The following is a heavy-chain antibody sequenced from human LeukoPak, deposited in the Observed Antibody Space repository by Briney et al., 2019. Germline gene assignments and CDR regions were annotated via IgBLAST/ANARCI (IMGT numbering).Heavy chain of an antibody. J-gene: IGHJ3*02. CDR3: AKVGWTMFAFDI. CDR2: ISWNSGSI. V-gene: IGHV3-9*01. D-gene: IGHD3-10*02. Sequence: PGGSLRLSCAASGFTFSSYAMHWVRQAPGKGLEWVSGISWNSGSIGYADSVKGRFTISRDNAKNSLYLQMNSLRAEDTALYYCAKVGWTMFAFDIWGQGIMVTVSS. CDR1: GFTFSSYA.